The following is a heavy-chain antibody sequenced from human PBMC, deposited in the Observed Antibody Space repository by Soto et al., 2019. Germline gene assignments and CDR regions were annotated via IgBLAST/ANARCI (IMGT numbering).Heavy chain of an antibody. V-gene: IGHV3-48*03. CDR2: ISSSGSTI. CDR1: GFTFSSYE. D-gene: IGHD5-18*01. CDR3: AGPSSAMVPTDY. J-gene: IGHJ4*02. Sequence: PGGSLRLSCAASGFTFSSYEMNWVRQAPGKGLEWVSYISSSGSTIYYADSVKGRFTISRDNAKNSLYLQMNSLRAEDTAVYYCAGPSSAMVPTDYWGQGTLVTVSS.